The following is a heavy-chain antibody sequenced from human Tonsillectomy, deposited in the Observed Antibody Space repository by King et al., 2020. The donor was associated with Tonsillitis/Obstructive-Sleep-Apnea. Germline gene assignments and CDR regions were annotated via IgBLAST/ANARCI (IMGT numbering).Heavy chain of an antibody. D-gene: IGHD3-10*01. CDR1: GGSVSSNSYY. CDR3: ARSLYYYGSGSYYTYYFDY. CDR2: IYYSGTT. Sequence: QLQESGPGLVKPSETLSLTCTVSGGSVSSNSYYWNWIRQPPGKGLEWIGYIYYSGTTNYNPSLKSRVTISSETSTNQFSLKLSSVTAADTAVYYCARSLYYYGSGSYYTYYFDYWGQGTLVTVSS. V-gene: IGHV4-61*01. J-gene: IGHJ4*02.